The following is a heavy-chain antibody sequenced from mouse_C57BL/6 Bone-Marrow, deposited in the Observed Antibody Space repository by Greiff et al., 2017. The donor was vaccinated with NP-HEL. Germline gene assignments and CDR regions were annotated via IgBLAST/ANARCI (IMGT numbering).Heavy chain of an antibody. CDR3: ARRGYDGYYRYAMDY. CDR1: GYSFTGYF. Sequence: LQQSGPELVKPGDSVKISCKASGYSFTGYFMNWVMQSHGKSLEWIGRINPYNGDTFYNQKFKGKATLTVDKSSSTAHMELRSLTSEDSAVYYCARRGYDGYYRYAMDYWGQGTSVTVSS. V-gene: IGHV1-20*01. J-gene: IGHJ4*01. CDR2: INPYNGDT. D-gene: IGHD2-3*01.